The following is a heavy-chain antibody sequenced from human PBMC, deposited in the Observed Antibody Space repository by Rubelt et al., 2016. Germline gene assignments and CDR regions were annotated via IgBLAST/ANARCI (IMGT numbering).Heavy chain of an antibody. V-gene: IGHV4-38-2*02. J-gene: IGHJ3*02. CDR3: ARDLKGLGPGAFDI. CDR1: GYSISSGYY. Sequence: QVQLQESGPGLVKPSETLSLTCTVSGYSISSGYYWGWIRQPPGKGLEWIGSIYHSGSTYYNPSLRSVATISVDTSKNQFSLKLSSVTAADTAVYYCARDLKGLGPGAFDIWGQGTMVTVSS. D-gene: IGHD5-12*01. CDR2: IYHSGST.